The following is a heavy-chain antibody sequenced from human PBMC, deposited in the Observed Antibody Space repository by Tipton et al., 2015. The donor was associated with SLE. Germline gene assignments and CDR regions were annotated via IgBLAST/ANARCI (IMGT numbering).Heavy chain of an antibody. CDR3: ARSGDFWSGYYTTWWFDP. CDR2: ISSSGSTI. D-gene: IGHD3-3*01. J-gene: IGHJ5*02. V-gene: IGHV3-48*03. CDR1: GFTFSSYE. Sequence: SLRLSCAASGFTFSSYEMNWVRQAPGKGLEWVSYISSSGSTIYYADSAKGRFTISRDNAKNSLYLQMNSLRAEDTAVYYCARSGDFWSGYYTTWWFDPWGQGSMVTFFS.